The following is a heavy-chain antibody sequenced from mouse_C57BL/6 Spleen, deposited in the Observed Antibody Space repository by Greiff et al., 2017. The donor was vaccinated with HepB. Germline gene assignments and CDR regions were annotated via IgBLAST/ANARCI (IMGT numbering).Heavy chain of an antibody. J-gene: IGHJ2*01. V-gene: IGHV1-69*01. CDR3: ARRGYWGSRDY. Sequence: QVQLQQPGAELVMPGASVKLSCKTSGYTFTSYWMHWVKQRPGQGLERIGEIDPSDSYTNYNQKLKGKFTLTVDKSSSTAYMQLSSLTSADAAVLYCARRGYWGSRDYWSQGATLTVSS. CDR2: IDPSDSYT. D-gene: IGHD1-1*01. CDR1: GYTFTSYW.